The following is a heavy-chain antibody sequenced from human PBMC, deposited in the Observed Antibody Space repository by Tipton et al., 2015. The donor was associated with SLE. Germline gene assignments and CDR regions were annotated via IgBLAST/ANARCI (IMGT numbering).Heavy chain of an antibody. V-gene: IGHV4-59*11. CDR3: ARGATHHYYYGMDV. Sequence: TLSLTCSVSGGSISSHYWSWIRQPPGKGLEWIGYIYYSGSTNFNPSLKSRVTISVDTSKNQFSLKLSSVTAADTAVYYCARGATHHYYYGMDVWGQGTTVTVSS. J-gene: IGHJ6*02. CDR1: GGSISSHY. CDR2: IYYSGST.